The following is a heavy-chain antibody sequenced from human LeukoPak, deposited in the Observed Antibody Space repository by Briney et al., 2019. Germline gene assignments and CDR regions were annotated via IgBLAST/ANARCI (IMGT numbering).Heavy chain of an antibody. V-gene: IGHV5-51*01. CDR1: GYNFTNNW. CDR2: IWPGDSDT. Sequence: GESLKIPCKGSGYNFTNNWIGWVRQMPGKGLEWMGIIWPGDSDTRYNPSFQGHVSISADPSINTASLQWSSLEASDTAMYYCARGNWARWFDPWGQGTLVTVSS. CDR3: ARGNWARWFDP. D-gene: IGHD7-27*01. J-gene: IGHJ5*02.